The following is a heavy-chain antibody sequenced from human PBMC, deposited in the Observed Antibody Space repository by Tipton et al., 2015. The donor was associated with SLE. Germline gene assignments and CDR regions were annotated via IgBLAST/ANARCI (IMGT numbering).Heavy chain of an antibody. Sequence: TLSLTCTVSGGSISSGDYYWSWIRQPPGKGLEWIGYIYCSGSTYYNPSLKSRVIISVDTSKNQFSLKLSSVTAADTAVYYCARESPVFPSNDWGQGTLVTVSS. CDR3: ARESPVFPSND. J-gene: IGHJ4*02. V-gene: IGHV4-30-4*01. CDR2: IYCSGST. D-gene: IGHD3-10*01. CDR1: GGSISSGDYY.